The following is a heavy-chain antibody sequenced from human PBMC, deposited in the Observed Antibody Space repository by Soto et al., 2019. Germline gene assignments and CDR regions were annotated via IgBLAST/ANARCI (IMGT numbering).Heavy chain of an antibody. CDR3: ARAGVHYYDSSGLAY. Sequence: ASVKVSCKASGYTFTSYYMHWVRQAPGQGLEWMGIINPSGDSTSYAQKFQGRVTMTRDTSTSTVYMELSSLRSEDTAVYYCARAGVHYYDSSGLAYWGQGTLVTVS. V-gene: IGHV1-46*01. D-gene: IGHD3-22*01. CDR2: INPSGDST. CDR1: GYTFTSYY. J-gene: IGHJ4*02.